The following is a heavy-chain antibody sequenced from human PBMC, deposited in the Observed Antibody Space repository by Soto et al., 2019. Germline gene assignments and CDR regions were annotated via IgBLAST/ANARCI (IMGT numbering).Heavy chain of an antibody. CDR3: ASLAYGSGNGYYYYGMDV. CDR1: WGSSIGVGGC. CDR2: INHSGST. D-gene: IGHD3-10*01. J-gene: IGHJ6*01. V-gene: IGHV4-30-2*01. Sequence: SLPICLTWSVVWGSSIGVGGCRIWIRQTPGKGLEWIGDINHSGSTNYNPSLKSRVTISVDTSKNQFSLKLSSVTAADTAVYYCASLAYGSGNGYYYYGMDVWGQGTTVTVSS.